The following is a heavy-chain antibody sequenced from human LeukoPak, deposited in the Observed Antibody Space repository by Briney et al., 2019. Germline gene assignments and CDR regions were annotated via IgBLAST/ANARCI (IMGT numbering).Heavy chain of an antibody. J-gene: IGHJ4*02. CDR3: ANGGTGCNSIHY. CDR1: GGSISSSSYY. Sequence: SEPLSLTCSVSGGSISSSSYYWGWIRQPPGKGLGRIGSIYYSGSTYSNPSLKSRVTISVYTCKTEFPLKLSSVTAADTAVYYCANGGTGCNSIHYWGQGTLVTVSS. V-gene: IGHV4-39*01. CDR2: IYYSGST. D-gene: IGHD2/OR15-2a*01.